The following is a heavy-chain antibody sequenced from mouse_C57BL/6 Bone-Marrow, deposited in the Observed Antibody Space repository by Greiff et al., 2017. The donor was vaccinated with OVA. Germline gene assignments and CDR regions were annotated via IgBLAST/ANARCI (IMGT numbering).Heavy chain of an antibody. CDR1: GYTFTDYY. J-gene: IGHJ3*01. D-gene: IGHD1-2*01. Sequence: EVQLQQSGPELVKPGASVKISCKASGYTFTDYYMNWVKQSHGKSLEWIGDINPKNGGTSYNQKFKGKATLTVDKSSSTAYMELRRLTSEDSAVYYCARSGYYGPSWFAYWGQGTLVTVSA. V-gene: IGHV1-26*01. CDR3: ARSGYYGPSWFAY. CDR2: INPKNGGT.